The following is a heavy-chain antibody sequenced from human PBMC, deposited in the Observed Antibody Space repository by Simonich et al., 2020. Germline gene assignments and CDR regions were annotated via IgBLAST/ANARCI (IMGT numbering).Heavy chain of an antibody. CDR2: INPNRGGT. J-gene: IGHJ3*02. Sequence: QVQLVQSGAEVKKPGASVKVSCKASGYTFTGYYMHWVRQAPGQGLEWMGWINPNRGGTNLAQKFKGRVTMTRDTSISTAYMELSRLRSDDTAVYYCARDPVVPAAIRNAFDIWGQGTMVTVSS. CDR1: GYTFTGYY. D-gene: IGHD2-2*01. CDR3: ARDPVVPAAIRNAFDI. V-gene: IGHV1-2*02.